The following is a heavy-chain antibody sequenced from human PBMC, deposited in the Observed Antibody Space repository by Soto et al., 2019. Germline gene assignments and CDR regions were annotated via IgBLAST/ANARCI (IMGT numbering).Heavy chain of an antibody. CDR1: GDSISSDKW. CDR3: ARGGDWQFDY. CDR2: IHHSGRT. J-gene: IGHJ4*02. D-gene: IGHD2-21*02. Sequence: QVQLQESGPGLVKPSGTLSLTCAVSGDSISSDKWWSWVRQPPGKGLEWIGEIHHSGRTNYNPSLKSRVTILVEKSQNQVSLEVSSMTAADTAVYYCARGGDWQFDYWGQGTLVTVSS. V-gene: IGHV4-4*02.